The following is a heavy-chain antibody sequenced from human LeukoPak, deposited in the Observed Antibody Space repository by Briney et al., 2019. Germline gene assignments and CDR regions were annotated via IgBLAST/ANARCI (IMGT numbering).Heavy chain of an antibody. V-gene: IGHV3-48*01. CDR3: ARVMEASGTWFFDY. CDR2: ISISSTTI. CDR1: GFTFSSYA. J-gene: IGHJ4*02. D-gene: IGHD3-22*01. Sequence: GGSLRLSCEASGFTFSSYAMNWVRKAPAQGLERVSYISISSTTIYYTDSVKGRVTISRDTAKNSLYLQMSTLTAADTAVYYCARVMEASGTWFFDYWSQGTLVTVSS.